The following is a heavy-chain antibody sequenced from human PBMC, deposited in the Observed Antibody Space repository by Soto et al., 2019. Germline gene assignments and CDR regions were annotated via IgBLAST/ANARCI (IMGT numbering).Heavy chain of an antibody. D-gene: IGHD3-3*01. CDR3: AREKGYDFLSGYPYYCYYGMDV. CDR2: IYYSGST. V-gene: IGHV4-61*01. J-gene: IGHJ6*02. Sequence: SETLSLTCTVSGCSVSSGSYYWSWIRQPPGKGLEWIGYIYYSGSTNYNPSLKSRVTISVDTSKNQFSLKLSSVTAADTAVYYCAREKGYDFLSGYPYYCYYGMDVWGQGTTVTVSS. CDR1: GCSVSSGSYY.